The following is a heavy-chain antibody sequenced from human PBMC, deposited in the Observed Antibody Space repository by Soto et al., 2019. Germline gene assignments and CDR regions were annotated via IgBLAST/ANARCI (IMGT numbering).Heavy chain of an antibody. D-gene: IGHD4-17*01. J-gene: IGHJ6*02. CDR3: ARNGDYFDMDV. CDR1: GFTFSIYT. V-gene: IGHV3-21*01. Sequence: EVQLVESGGGLVKPGGSLRLSCAASGFTFSIYTMNWVRRVPGKGLEWVSSISSSSSYIYYADSLKGRFTISRDNAKKPLYLQMNWLRAEETAVYYCARNGDYFDMDVWGQGTTVTVSS. CDR2: ISSSSSYI.